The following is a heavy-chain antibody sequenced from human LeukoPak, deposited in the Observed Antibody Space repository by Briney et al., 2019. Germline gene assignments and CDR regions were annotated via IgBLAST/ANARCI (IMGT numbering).Heavy chain of an antibody. CDR3: ARDRSGSSGGNWFDP. CDR2: IYTSGST. Sequence: SETLSLTCTVSGGSISSSSYYWSWIRQPAGTGLEWIGRIYTSGSTNYNPSLKSRVTISVDTSKNQFSLKLSSVTAADTAVYYCARDRSGSSGGNWFDPWGQGTLVTVSS. V-gene: IGHV4-61*02. D-gene: IGHD3-22*01. J-gene: IGHJ5*02. CDR1: GGSISSSSYY.